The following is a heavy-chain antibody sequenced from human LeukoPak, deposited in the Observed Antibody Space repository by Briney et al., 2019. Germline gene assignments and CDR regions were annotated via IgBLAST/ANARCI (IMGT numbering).Heavy chain of an antibody. Sequence: GGSLRLSCVVSGFTFNIYGIHWVRQTPGKGLEWVALISYDGSKKWYADAVKGRFTISRDNSRNTLYLHMDSLRTADTAVYYCAKDRSGMEYNFDFWGQGTLVTVSS. CDR3: AKDRSGMEYNFDF. J-gene: IGHJ4*02. V-gene: IGHV3-30*18. CDR2: ISYDGSKK. D-gene: IGHD1-1*01. CDR1: GFTFNIYG.